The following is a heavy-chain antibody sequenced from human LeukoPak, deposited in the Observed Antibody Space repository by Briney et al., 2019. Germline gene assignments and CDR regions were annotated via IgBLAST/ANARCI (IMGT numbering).Heavy chain of an antibody. CDR3: AAFRGDY. Sequence: GGSLRLSCAASGFIVSSDFMSWVRQAPGKGLEWVALINSGGSTYYADSVKGRFTISRDNSKNTLNFQMNNLRAEDTAVYYCAAFRGDYWGQGTLVSVSS. CDR2: INSGGST. J-gene: IGHJ4*02. D-gene: IGHD3-3*02. CDR1: GFIVSSDF. V-gene: IGHV3-53*01.